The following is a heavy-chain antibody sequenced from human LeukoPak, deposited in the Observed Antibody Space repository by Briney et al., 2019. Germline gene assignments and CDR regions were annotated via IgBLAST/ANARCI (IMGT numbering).Heavy chain of an antibody. CDR3: ARDVAGSLGY. CDR2: IKQDEREK. V-gene: IGHV3-7*01. D-gene: IGHD1-26*01. CDR1: GFTFSSYW. Sequence: PGGSLRLSCVASGFTFSSYWMAWVRQAPGKGLEWVANIKQDEREKNYVDSVKGRFTISRDNAKNSLFLQMNSLRVEDTAVYYCARDVAGSLGYWGQGTLVTVSS. J-gene: IGHJ4*02.